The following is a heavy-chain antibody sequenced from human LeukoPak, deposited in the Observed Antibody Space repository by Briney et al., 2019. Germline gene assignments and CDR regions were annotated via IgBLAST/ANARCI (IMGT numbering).Heavy chain of an antibody. CDR2: IRYDGSTK. V-gene: IGHV3-30*02. CDR1: EFTFSSYG. Sequence: PGGSLRLSCAASEFTFSSYGMHWVRQAPGKGLEWVAFIRYDGSTKYYTNSVRGCFTISRDNSNNTMYLHMNSLRAEDTAVYYCAKDLEYSGSGTPGPFDYWGQGTLVTVSS. J-gene: IGHJ4*02. D-gene: IGHD3-10*01. CDR3: AKDLEYSGSGTPGPFDY.